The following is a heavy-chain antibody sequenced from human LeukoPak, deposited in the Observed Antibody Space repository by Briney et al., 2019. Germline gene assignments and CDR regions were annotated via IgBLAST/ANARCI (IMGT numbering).Heavy chain of an antibody. CDR3: AKDGGNYAFDS. D-gene: IGHD1-26*01. Sequence: GGSLRLSCAASGFTFSSYGMSWVRQAPGKGLEWVSAIGGSGAKTYYADSVKGRFTISRDNSKNTLYLQMNSLRAEDTAVYYCAKDGGNYAFDSWGQGTLITVSS. CDR1: GFTFSSYG. CDR2: IGGSGAKT. V-gene: IGHV3-23*01. J-gene: IGHJ4*02.